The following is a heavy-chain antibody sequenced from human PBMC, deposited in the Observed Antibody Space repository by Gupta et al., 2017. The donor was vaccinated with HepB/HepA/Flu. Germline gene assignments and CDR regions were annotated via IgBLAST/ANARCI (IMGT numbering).Heavy chain of an antibody. D-gene: IGHD5-24*01. V-gene: IGHV3-30*18. J-gene: IGHJ4*02. CDR2: ISFDGSNK. CDR1: GFTFTNYG. CDR3: AKRGGWLQSAVDS. Sequence: QVQLVESGGGVVQPGRSLTLSCAASGFTFTNYGMPWVRQAPGKGLEWVAAISFDGSNKFYEDSVKGRFTVSRDNSKNTVNLQMNGLRAEDTAVYYCAKRGGWLQSAVDSWGQGTLVTVSS.